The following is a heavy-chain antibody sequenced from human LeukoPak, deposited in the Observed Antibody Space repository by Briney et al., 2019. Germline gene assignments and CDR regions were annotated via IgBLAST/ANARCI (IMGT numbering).Heavy chain of an antibody. V-gene: IGHV1-69*01. Sequence: GSSVKVSCKASGGTFSSYAISWVRQAPGQGLEWMGGIIPIFGTANYAQKFQGRVTITADESTSTAYMELSSLRSEDTAAYYCARDSRSYGYNAFDIWGQGTMVTVSS. D-gene: IGHD5-18*01. CDR1: GGTFSSYA. CDR2: IIPIFGTA. CDR3: ARDSRSYGYNAFDI. J-gene: IGHJ3*02.